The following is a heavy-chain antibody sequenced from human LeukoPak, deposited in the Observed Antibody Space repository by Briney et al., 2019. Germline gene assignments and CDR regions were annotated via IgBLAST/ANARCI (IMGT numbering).Heavy chain of an antibody. CDR2: IHSGGST. CDR3: ARGGAFDY. CDR1: AFTVSSNY. V-gene: IGHV3-53*05. J-gene: IGHJ4*02. Sequence: GGSLRLSCAASAFTVSSNYMSWVRQAPGKGLEWVSVIHSGGSTYYADSVKGRFTISRDSSKNTVYLQMNSLSFEDTAVYYCARGGAFDYWGQGTLVTVSS. D-gene: IGHD3-16*01.